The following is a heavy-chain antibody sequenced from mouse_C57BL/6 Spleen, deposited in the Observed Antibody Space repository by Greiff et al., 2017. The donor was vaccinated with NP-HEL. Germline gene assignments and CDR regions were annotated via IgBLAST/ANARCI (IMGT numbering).Heavy chain of an antibody. V-gene: IGHV1-4*01. Sequence: SGAELARPGASVKMSCKASGYTFTSYTMHWVKQRPGQGLEWIGYINPSSGYTKYNQKFKDKATLTADKSSSTAYMQLSSLTSEDSAVYYCANYYGSSYSAFAYWGQGTLVTVSA. CDR3: ANYYGSSYSAFAY. J-gene: IGHJ3*01. CDR2: INPSSGYT. D-gene: IGHD1-1*01. CDR1: GYTFTSYT.